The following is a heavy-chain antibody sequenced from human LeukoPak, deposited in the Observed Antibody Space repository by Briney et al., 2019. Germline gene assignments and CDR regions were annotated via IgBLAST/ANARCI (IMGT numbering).Heavy chain of an antibody. CDR1: GFTFSNYW. J-gene: IGHJ6*04. Sequence: GGSLRLSCVSSGFTFSNYWMKWVRQAPGKGLKWVASINEDGSGKFSVGSVKDRITISRDNTRNSLDLQINSLTVEDTAICYCARDDGDVWGTGTTVTVSS. CDR2: INEDGSGK. V-gene: IGHV3-7*01. CDR3: ARDDGDV.